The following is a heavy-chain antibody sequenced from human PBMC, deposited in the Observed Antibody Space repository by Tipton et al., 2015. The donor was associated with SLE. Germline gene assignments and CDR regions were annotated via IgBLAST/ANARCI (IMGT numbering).Heavy chain of an antibody. J-gene: IGHJ4*02. D-gene: IGHD6-6*01. CDR3: ARTLAAQFDY. V-gene: IGHV4-61*02. CDR2: IFTIGTT. Sequence: TLSLTCTVSGGSIRSGSYYWTWIRQPAGTGLEWIGRIFTIGTTSYNPSLKSRVTISVDTSKNQFSLKLSSVTAADTAVYYCARTLAAQFDYWGQGTLVTVSS. CDR1: GGSIRSGSYY.